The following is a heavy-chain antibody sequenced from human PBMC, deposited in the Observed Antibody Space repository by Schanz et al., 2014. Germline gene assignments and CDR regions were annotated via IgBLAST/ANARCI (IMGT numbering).Heavy chain of an antibody. CDR2: ISSASSTI. CDR3: ARAGYDADNWFDP. D-gene: IGHD2-2*01. J-gene: IGHJ5*02. Sequence: EVQLVESGGGLVQPGGSLRLSCAASGFTFSSYAMSWVRQAPGKGLEWVSYISSASSTINYADSVKGRFTISRDNAKNSLFLQMNSLRAEDTAVYYCARAGYDADNWFDPWGQGTLVTGSS. V-gene: IGHV3-48*01. CDR1: GFTFSSYA.